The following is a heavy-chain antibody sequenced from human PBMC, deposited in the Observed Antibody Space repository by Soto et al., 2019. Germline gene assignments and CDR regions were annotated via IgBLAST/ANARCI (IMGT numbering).Heavy chain of an antibody. CDR1: GYTFTSYG. D-gene: IGHD3-22*01. V-gene: IGHV1-18*01. Sequence: GASVKVSCKASGYTFTSYGISWVRQAPGQGLEWMGWISAYNGNTNYAQKLQGRVTMTTDTSTSTAYMELRSLRSDDTAVYYCARGASGYDSSGYYYPVEPGVDYWGQGTLVTVSS. CDR2: ISAYNGNT. CDR3: ARGASGYDSSGYYYPVEPGVDY. J-gene: IGHJ4*02.